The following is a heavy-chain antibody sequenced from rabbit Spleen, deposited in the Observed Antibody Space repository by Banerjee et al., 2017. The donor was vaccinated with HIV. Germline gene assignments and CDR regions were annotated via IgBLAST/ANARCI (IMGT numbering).Heavy chain of an antibody. V-gene: IGHV1S45*01. Sequence: QQQLEESGGGLVKPGGTLTLTCKASGIDFSYSSYMCWVRQAPGKGLEWIGCVDVGSSGFTYFASWAKGRFTISKTSSTTVTLQMTSLTAADTATYFCARDAASSFSSYGMDLWGQGTLVNVS. CDR3: ARDAASSFSSYGMDL. J-gene: IGHJ6*01. CDR1: GIDFSYSSY. D-gene: IGHD8-1*01. CDR2: VDVGSSGFT.